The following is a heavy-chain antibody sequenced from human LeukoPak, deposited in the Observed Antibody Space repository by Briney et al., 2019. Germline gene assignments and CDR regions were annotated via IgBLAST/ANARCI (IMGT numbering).Heavy chain of an antibody. CDR1: GFTFSNYW. J-gene: IGHJ4*02. V-gene: IGHV3-7*01. CDR2: INQDGSEE. D-gene: IGHD5-12*01. CDR3: VRDGGVSGYDLLDY. Sequence: HPGGSLRLSCAASGFTFSNYWMTWVRQAPGKGLEWVAHINQDGSEEHYMDSVKARFTISRDNAKNSLSLQMNSLRAEDTAVYYCVRDGGVSGYDLLDYWGRGTLVTVFS.